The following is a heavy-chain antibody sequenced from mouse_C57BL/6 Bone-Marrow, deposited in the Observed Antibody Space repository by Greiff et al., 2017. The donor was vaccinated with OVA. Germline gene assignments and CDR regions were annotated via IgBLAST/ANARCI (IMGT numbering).Heavy chain of an antibody. CDR1: GYTFTEYT. Sequence: QVQLQQSGAELVKPGASVKLSCKASGYTFTEYTIHWVKQRSGQGLEWIGWFYPGSGSIKYNEKFKDKATLTADKSSSTVYMELSRLTSEDSAVYFCARHEAGVYYGKKRGYYFDYWGQGTTLTVSS. V-gene: IGHV1-62-2*01. CDR2: FYPGSGSI. D-gene: IGHD2-1*01. J-gene: IGHJ2*01. CDR3: ARHEAGVYYGKKRGYYFDY.